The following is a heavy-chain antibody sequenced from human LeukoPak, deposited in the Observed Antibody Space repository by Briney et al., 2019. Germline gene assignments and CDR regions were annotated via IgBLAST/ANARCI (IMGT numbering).Heavy chain of an antibody. Sequence: GASVKVSCKTSGYTFTSYSMHWVRQAPGQRLEWMGWITSGTGNSKYSQQFQGRVTHTRDTSATTVYLELSSLRPEDTAVYYCARAFSYSTSFDYWGQGTLVTVSS. CDR1: GYTFTSYS. J-gene: IGHJ4*02. V-gene: IGHV1-3*01. D-gene: IGHD6-13*01. CDR3: ARAFSYSTSFDY. CDR2: ITSGTGNS.